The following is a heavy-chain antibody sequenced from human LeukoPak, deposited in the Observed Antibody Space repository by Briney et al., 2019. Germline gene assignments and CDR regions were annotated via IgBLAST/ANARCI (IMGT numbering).Heavy chain of an antibody. Sequence: PGGSLRLSCAVSGLTFYTYATSWVRQAPGKGLEWVSAISGRDGRTYYSDSVKGRFTISRDNSQNTLYLQMNTLRAEDTAVNYCSTSPSFGSSWYQFNYWGQGALVIVSS. CDR3: STSPSFGSSWYQFNY. CDR2: ISGRDGRT. CDR1: GLTFYTYA. J-gene: IGHJ4*02. D-gene: IGHD6-13*01. V-gene: IGHV3-23*01.